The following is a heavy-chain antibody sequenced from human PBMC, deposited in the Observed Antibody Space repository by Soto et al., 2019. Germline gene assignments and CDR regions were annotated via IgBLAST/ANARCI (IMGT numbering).Heavy chain of an antibody. D-gene: IGHD6-13*01. V-gene: IGHV3-23*01. CDR3: AKEAGIAAACPP. CDR2: ISGSGGST. CDR1: GFTCSGDA. J-gene: IGHJ5*02. Sequence: GGSLRLSCAAAGFTCSGDAMRWVRLAPGKGLEWVSAISGSGGSTYYADSVKGQFTISRDNSKNTLYLQMNSLRAEDTAVYYCAKEAGIAAACPPWAQGILVTVSS.